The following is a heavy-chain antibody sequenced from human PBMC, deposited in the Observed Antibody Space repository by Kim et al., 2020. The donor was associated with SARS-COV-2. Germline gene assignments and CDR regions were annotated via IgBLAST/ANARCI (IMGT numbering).Heavy chain of an antibody. CDR1: GGSISSYY. Sequence: SETLSLTCTVSGGSISSYYWSWIRQPPGKGLEWIGYIYYSGSTNYNPSLKSRVTISVDTSKNQFSLKLSSVTAADTAVYYCARHEGDILTGRDYWGQGTLVTVSS. D-gene: IGHD3-9*01. CDR2: IYYSGST. CDR3: ARHEGDILTGRDY. J-gene: IGHJ4*02. V-gene: IGHV4-59*08.